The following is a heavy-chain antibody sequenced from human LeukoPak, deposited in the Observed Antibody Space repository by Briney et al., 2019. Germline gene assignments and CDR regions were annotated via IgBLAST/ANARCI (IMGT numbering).Heavy chain of an antibody. Sequence: GGSLRLSCAGSGFTFSNYAMTWVRQAPGKGLEWVSVIYSGGSTYYADSVKGRFTISRDNSKNTLYLQMNSLRAEDTAVYYCARVGRESSFDYWGQGTLVTVSS. J-gene: IGHJ4*02. CDR2: IYSGGST. CDR1: GFTFSNYA. CDR3: ARVGRESSFDY. V-gene: IGHV3-53*01. D-gene: IGHD3-10*01.